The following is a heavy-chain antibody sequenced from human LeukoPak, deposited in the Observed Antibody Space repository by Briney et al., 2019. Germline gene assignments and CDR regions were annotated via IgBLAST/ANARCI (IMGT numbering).Heavy chain of an antibody. V-gene: IGHV4-39*01. Sequence: SETLSLTCTVSGDSISSTNYYWDWIRQPPGKGLEWIGSIYYSGNTYYNPSLKSRVTISIDTSKNQFSLKLSSMTAADTAVYYCARQTWIQLWFLDYWGQGTPVTVSS. D-gene: IGHD5-18*01. CDR1: GDSISSTNYY. CDR3: ARQTWIQLWFLDY. J-gene: IGHJ4*02. CDR2: IYYSGNT.